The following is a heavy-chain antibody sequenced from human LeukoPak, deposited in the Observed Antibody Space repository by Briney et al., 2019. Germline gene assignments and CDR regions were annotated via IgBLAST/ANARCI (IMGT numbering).Heavy chain of an antibody. Sequence: SETLSLTCTVSGGSISNYYWSWIRQPAGKGLEWIGRIYTSGSTSSNPSLKSRVTMSVDTSKNQFSLKLSSVTAADTAVYYCARDMNTGMDPSGPFDYWGQGTLVTVSS. CDR1: GGSISNYY. CDR2: IYTSGST. CDR3: ARDMNTGMDPSGPFDY. J-gene: IGHJ4*02. V-gene: IGHV4-4*07. D-gene: IGHD5-18*01.